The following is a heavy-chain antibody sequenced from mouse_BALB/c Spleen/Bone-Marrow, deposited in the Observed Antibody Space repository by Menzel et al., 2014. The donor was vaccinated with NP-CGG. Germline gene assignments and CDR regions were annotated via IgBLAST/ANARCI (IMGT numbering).Heavy chain of an antibody. CDR3: VRSGVPYAMDY. CDR1: GYTFTDYN. Sequence: VQLKESGPELVKPGASVKISCKASGYTFTDYNMHWVKQSHGKSLEWIGYIYPYNGGTGYNQKFKSKATLTVDNSSSTACMELRSLASEDSAVCYCVRSGVPYAMDYWGQGTSVTVSS. J-gene: IGHJ4*01. V-gene: IGHV1S29*02. CDR2: IYPYNGGT. D-gene: IGHD3-1*01.